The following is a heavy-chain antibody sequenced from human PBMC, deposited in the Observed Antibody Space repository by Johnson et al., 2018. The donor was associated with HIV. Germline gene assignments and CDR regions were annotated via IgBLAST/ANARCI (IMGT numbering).Heavy chain of an antibody. V-gene: IGHV3-7*01. CDR1: GFTFSSYW. CDR3: AKDLIPTIIVVVISRSAFDI. J-gene: IGHJ3*02. Sequence: VQFVESGGGLVQPGGSLRLSCAASGFTFSSYWMTWVRQAPGKGLEWVANIKQDGSEKYYADSVKGRFTISRDNSKNTLYLQMNSLRAEDTAVYYCAKDLIPTIIVVVISRSAFDIWGQGTMVTVSS. CDR2: IKQDGSEK. D-gene: IGHD3-22*01.